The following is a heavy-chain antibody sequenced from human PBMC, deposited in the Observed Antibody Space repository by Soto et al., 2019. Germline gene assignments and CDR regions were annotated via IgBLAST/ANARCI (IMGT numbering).Heavy chain of an antibody. D-gene: IGHD2-2*01. CDR2: IWYDGGNK. CDR3: ASGSKLGYYGMDV. V-gene: IGHV3-33*01. J-gene: IGHJ6*02. CDR1: GFTFSSYG. Sequence: QVQLVETGGGVVQPGRSLRLSCAASGFTFSSYGMHWVRQAPGKGLEWVAVIWYDGGNKYFADSVKGRFTISRDNSKNTLYLQMNTLGAEDTAVYYCASGSKLGYYGMDVWGQGTTVTVSS.